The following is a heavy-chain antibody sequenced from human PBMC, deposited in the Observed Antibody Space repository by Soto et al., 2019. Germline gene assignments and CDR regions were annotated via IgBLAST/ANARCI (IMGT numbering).Heavy chain of an antibody. D-gene: IGHD2-8*01. Sequence: GGSLRLSCAASGFTFSSYAMSWVRQAPGKGLEWVSAISGSGGSTYYADSVKGRFTISRDNSKNTLYLQMNSLSAEDTAVYYCTTDPGGGVTPREVPDYWGQGTLVTVSS. V-gene: IGHV3-23*01. CDR1: GFTFSSYA. J-gene: IGHJ4*02. CDR3: TTDPGGGVTPREVPDY. CDR2: ISGSGGST.